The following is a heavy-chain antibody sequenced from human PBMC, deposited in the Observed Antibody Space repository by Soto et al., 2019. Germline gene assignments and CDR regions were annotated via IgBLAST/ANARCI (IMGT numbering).Heavy chain of an antibody. Sequence: GGSLRLSCAASGFTFSNAWMSWVRQAPGKGLEWVGRIKSKTDGGTTDYAAPVKGRFTISRDDSKNTLYLQMNSLKTEDTAVYYCTTDRVTGDIPFDYWGQGTLVTASS. CDR3: TTDRVTGDIPFDY. V-gene: IGHV3-15*01. CDR1: GFTFSNAW. CDR2: IKSKTDGGTT. D-gene: IGHD7-27*01. J-gene: IGHJ4*02.